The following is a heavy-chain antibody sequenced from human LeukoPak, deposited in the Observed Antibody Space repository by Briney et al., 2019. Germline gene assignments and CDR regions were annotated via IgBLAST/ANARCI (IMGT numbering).Heavy chain of an antibody. CDR3: AKDEPDYGDYDMNTAFDI. Sequence: GGSLRLSCAASGFTFSSYSMNWVRQAPGKGLEWVSYISSSSSTIYYADSVKGRFTISRDNSKNTLYLQMNSLRAEDTAVYYCAKDEPDYGDYDMNTAFDIWGQGTMVTVSS. J-gene: IGHJ3*02. CDR2: ISSSSSTI. D-gene: IGHD4-17*01. CDR1: GFTFSSYS. V-gene: IGHV3-48*01.